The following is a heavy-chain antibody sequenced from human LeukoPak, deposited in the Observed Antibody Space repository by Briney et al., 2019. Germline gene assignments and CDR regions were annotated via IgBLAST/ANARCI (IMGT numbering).Heavy chain of an antibody. Sequence: GGSLRLSCAASGFTFSSYGMHWVRQAPGKGLVWVSRINSDGSSTSYADSVKGRFTISRDNAKNTLYLQMNSLRAEDTAVYYCARLGSWYRRDDYWGQGTLVTVSS. CDR3: ARLGSWYRRDDY. J-gene: IGHJ4*02. D-gene: IGHD6-13*01. CDR1: GFTFSSYG. CDR2: INSDGSST. V-gene: IGHV3-74*01.